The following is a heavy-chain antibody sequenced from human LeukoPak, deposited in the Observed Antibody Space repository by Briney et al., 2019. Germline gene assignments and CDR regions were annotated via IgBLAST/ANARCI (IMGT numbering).Heavy chain of an antibody. CDR3: ARGLGNYFDY. D-gene: IGHD7-27*01. V-gene: IGHV4-59*11. CDR2: IYYSGYT. J-gene: IGHJ4*02. Sequence: SEPLSLTCTVSGGXISSHYCSWIRQSPGKGLEWIGYIYYSGYTNYNPSLKNRVTISVDTSGNQFSLKLSSVTAADTAVYYCARGLGNYFDYWGQGTLVTVSS. CDR1: GGXISSHY.